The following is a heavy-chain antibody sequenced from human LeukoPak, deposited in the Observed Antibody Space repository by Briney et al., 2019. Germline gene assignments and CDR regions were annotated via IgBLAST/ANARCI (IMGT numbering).Heavy chain of an antibody. CDR2: ISAYNGNT. D-gene: IGHD6-13*01. Sequence: ASVTVSCKASGYTFTSYGISWVRQAPGQGLEWMGWISAYNGNTNYAQKLQGRVTMTTDTSTSTAYMELRSLRSDDTAVYYCARASGIAAAGTPSGNYWGQGTLVTVSS. V-gene: IGHV1-18*01. J-gene: IGHJ4*02. CDR3: ARASGIAAAGTPSGNY. CDR1: GYTFTSYG.